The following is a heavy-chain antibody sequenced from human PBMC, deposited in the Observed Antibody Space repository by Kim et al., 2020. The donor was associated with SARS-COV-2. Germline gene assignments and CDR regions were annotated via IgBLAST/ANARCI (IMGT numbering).Heavy chain of an antibody. CDR2: MNPNSGNT. CDR3: ARGIIDIVDTNWFDP. J-gene: IGHJ5*02. D-gene: IGHD5-12*01. V-gene: IGHV1-8*01. Sequence: ASVKVSCKASGYTFTSYDINWVRQATGQGLEWMGWMNPNSGNTGYAQKFQGRVTMTRNTSISTAYMELSSLRSEDTAVYYCARGIIDIVDTNWFDPWGQGTLVTVSS. CDR1: GYTFTSYD.